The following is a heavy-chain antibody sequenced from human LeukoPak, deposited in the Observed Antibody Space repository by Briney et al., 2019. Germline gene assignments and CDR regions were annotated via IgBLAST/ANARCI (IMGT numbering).Heavy chain of an antibody. J-gene: IGHJ4*02. CDR2: INPSGGST. V-gene: IGHV1-46*01. D-gene: IGHD6-13*01. CDR1: GYTFTSYH. CDR3: AKGRGDSTSWPIDY. Sequence: ASVKVSCKASGYTFTSYHMKWVRQAPGQGLEWMGIINPSGGSTRYAQKFQGRVTMTRDTSTSTVYMELSGLRSEDTAVYYCAKGRGDSTSWPIDYWGQGTLVTVSS.